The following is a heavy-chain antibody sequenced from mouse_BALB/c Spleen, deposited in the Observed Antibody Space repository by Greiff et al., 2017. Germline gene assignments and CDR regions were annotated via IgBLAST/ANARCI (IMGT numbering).Heavy chain of an antibody. CDR2: ISSGGSYT. CDR1: GFTFSSYA. CDR3: ERGGYDYDGGAWFAY. D-gene: IGHD2-4*01. J-gene: IGHJ3*01. V-gene: IGHV5-9-4*01. Sequence: EVKLMESGGGLVKPGGSLKLSCAASGFTFSSYAMSWVRQSPEKRLEWVAEISSGGSYTYYPDTVTGRFTISRDNAKNTLYLEMSSLRSEDTAMYYWERGGYDYDGGAWFAYWGQGTLVTVSA.